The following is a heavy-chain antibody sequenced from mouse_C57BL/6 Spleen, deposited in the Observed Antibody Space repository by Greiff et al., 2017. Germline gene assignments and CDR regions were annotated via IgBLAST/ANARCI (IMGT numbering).Heavy chain of an antibody. CDR2: ISYDGSN. CDR3: AREGAQAHYFDY. J-gene: IGHJ2*01. Sequence: EVKVEESGPGLVKPSQSLSLTCSVTGYSITSGYYWNWIRQFPGNKLEWMGYISYDGSNNYNPSLKNRISITRDTSKNQFFLKLNAVTTEDTATYDCAREGAQAHYFDYWGQGTTLTVSS. V-gene: IGHV3-6*01. D-gene: IGHD3-2*02. CDR1: GYSITSGYY.